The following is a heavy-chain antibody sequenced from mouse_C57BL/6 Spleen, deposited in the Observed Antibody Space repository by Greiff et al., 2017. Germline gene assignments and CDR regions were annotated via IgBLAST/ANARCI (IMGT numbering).Heavy chain of an antibody. CDR3: AKNSRYGNYDAMDY. Sequence: VQLKESGPGLVQPSQSLSITCTVSGFSLTSYGVHWVRQPPGKGLEWLGVIWSGGSTDYNAAFISRLSISKDNSKSQVFFKMNSLQADDTAIYYCAKNSRYGNYDAMDYWGQGTSVTVSS. CDR1: GFSLTSYG. V-gene: IGHV2-4*01. J-gene: IGHJ4*01. D-gene: IGHD2-10*02. CDR2: IWSGGST.